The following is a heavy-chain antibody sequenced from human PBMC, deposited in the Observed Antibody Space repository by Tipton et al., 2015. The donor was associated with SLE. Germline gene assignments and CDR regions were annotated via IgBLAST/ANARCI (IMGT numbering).Heavy chain of an antibody. CDR1: GFSFSDYY. J-gene: IGHJ2*01. Sequence: SLRLSCAASGFSFSDYYMTWIRQAPGKGLEWISYISTTNTRYYADSVKGRLTVSRDNAKNSLYLQMNSLRVEDTAVYYCARDRGRPYGDWIFDLWGRGTLVTVSS. V-gene: IGHV3-11*01. CDR2: ISTTNTR. CDR3: ARDRGRPYGDWIFDL. D-gene: IGHD4-17*01.